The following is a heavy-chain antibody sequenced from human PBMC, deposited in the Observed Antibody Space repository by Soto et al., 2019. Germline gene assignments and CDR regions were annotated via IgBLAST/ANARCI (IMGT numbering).Heavy chain of an antibody. J-gene: IGHJ6*02. CDR2: SSGTSAYL. Sequence: PGRSRRLSCTASRCTLSSYSMNWVRQAPGRGLEWVAASSGTSAYLYYTDSMKGRFTISRHNARTSLYIQMNSLRAEDTAVYYFATDHRSCRSSSCRPYYYYYGMDIWGQGTTVTVSS. CDR3: ATDHRSCRSSSCRPYYYYYGMDI. D-gene: IGHD2-2*01. CDR1: RCTLSSYS. V-gene: IGHV3-21*01.